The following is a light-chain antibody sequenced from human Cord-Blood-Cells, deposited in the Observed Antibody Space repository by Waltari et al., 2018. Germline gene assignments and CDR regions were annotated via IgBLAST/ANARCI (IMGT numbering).Light chain of an antibody. CDR3: QQYNNWPPWT. V-gene: IGKV3-15*01. CDR1: QSVSSN. J-gene: IGKJ1*01. Sequence: EIVITQSPATLSVSPGERATLSCRASQSVSSNLAWYQQEPGQAPRLLIYGASTRATGIPARFSGSGSGTEFTLTISSLQSEDFAVYYCQQYNNWPPWTFGQGTKVEIK. CDR2: GAS.